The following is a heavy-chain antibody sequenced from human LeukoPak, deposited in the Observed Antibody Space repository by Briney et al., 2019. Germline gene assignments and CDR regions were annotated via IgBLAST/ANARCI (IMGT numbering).Heavy chain of an antibody. CDR3: TRGPSSGSFDY. CDR1: GYTFTGYY. D-gene: IGHD6-19*01. V-gene: IGHV1-2*02. CDR2: INPSSGGT. Sequence: ASVKVSCKASGYTFTGYYIHWVRQAPGQGLEWMGWINPSSGGTNSAQKFQGRVTLTRDASISTAYMELSRLMSDDTAVYYCTRGPSSGSFDYWGQGTLVTVSS. J-gene: IGHJ4*02.